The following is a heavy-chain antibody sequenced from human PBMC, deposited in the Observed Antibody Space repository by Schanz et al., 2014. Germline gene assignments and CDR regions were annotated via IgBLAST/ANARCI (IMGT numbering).Heavy chain of an antibody. J-gene: IGHJ4*02. CDR2: ISGSNENT. CDR1: GFKFTDYA. CDR3: AKGESEVRGIILDY. Sequence: EMQLLESGGGLAQPGGSLRLSCAASGFKFTDYAMTWVRQAPGKGLEWVATISGSNENTYYADSVKGRVTISRDNSRNTLFLQMRNLRADDTAVYYCAKGESEVRGIILDYWGQGTMVVVSS. V-gene: IGHV3-23*01. D-gene: IGHD3-10*01.